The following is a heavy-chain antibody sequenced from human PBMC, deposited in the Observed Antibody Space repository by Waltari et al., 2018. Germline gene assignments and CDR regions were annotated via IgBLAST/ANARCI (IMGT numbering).Heavy chain of an antibody. CDR3: ARGGGYYDSSGYAFDY. CDR1: GGTFSSYA. J-gene: IGHJ4*02. D-gene: IGHD3-22*01. CDR2: IIPIFGTA. Sequence: QVQLVQSGAEVKKPGSSVKVSCKASGGTFSSYASSWVRQAPGQGLEWMGGIIPIFGTANYAQKFQGRVTITTDESTSTAYMELSSLRSEDTAVYYCARGGGYYDSSGYAFDYWGQGTLVTVSS. V-gene: IGHV1-69*05.